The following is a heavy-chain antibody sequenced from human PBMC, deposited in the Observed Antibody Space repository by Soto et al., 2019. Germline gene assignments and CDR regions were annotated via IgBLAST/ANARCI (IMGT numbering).Heavy chain of an antibody. V-gene: IGHV1-69*01. D-gene: IGHD4-4*01. J-gene: IGHJ6*02. CDR2: IIPIFGTA. Sequence: QVQLVQSGAEVKKPGSSVKVSCKASGGTFSSYAISWVRQAPGQGLEWIGGIIPIFGTANYAQKFQGRVTITADESTSTAYMELSSLRSEDTAVYYCARQITTPTRYYYYGMDVWGQGTTVTVSS. CDR3: ARQITTPTRYYYYGMDV. CDR1: GGTFSSYA.